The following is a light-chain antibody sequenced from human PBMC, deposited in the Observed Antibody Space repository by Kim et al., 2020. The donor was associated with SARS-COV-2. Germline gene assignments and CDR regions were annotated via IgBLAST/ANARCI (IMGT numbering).Light chain of an antibody. J-gene: IGLJ2*01. CDR2: GKN. Sequence: ALGQTGRITGQGDSLRSYYASWYQQKPGQAPVLVIYGKNNRPSGIPDRFSGSSSGNTASLTITGAQAEDEADYYCNSRDSSGNVVFGGGTQLTVL. CDR1: SLRSYY. V-gene: IGLV3-19*01. CDR3: NSRDSSGNVV.